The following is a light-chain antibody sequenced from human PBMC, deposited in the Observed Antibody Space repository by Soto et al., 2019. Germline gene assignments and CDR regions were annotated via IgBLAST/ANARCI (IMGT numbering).Light chain of an antibody. Sequence: DIQMTQSPSSLSASVGDRVTTTCQANQDIGNYLNWYQRKPGKAPELLIYDASILETGVPSRFSGSGSGTDFTFTISSLQPEDIATYYCQQYDNLPFTFGQGTKVDIK. J-gene: IGKJ2*01. V-gene: IGKV1-33*01. CDR2: DAS. CDR3: QQYDNLPFT. CDR1: QDIGNY.